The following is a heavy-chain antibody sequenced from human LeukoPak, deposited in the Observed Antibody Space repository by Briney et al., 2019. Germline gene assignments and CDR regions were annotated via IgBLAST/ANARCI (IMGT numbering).Heavy chain of an antibody. J-gene: IGHJ5*02. CDR2: IWYDGSNK. D-gene: IGHD3-3*01. Sequence: GGSLRLSCAASGFTFSSYGMHWVRQAPGKGLEWVAVIWYDGSNKYYADSVKGRFTISRDTSKNTLYLQMNSLRAEDTAVYYCARDSPSIFGVAPGWFDPWGQGTLVTVSS. CDR3: ARDSPSIFGVAPGWFDP. CDR1: GFTFSSYG. V-gene: IGHV3-33*01.